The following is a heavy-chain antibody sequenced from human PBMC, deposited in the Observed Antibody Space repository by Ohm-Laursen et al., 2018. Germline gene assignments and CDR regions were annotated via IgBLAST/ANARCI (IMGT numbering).Heavy chain of an antibody. CDR1: GFSLSDDGMS. J-gene: IGHJ4*02. CDR2: VYWDNDE. Sequence: PTQTLTLTCTFSGFSLSDDGMSVGWIRQSPGEALEWLTLVYWDNDERYRPSLKSRLTMTKDTSKNQVVLTMTNMDSLDTATYYCVRGRRVAVVSTPYYFDHWGQGILVTVSS. D-gene: IGHD6-19*01. CDR3: VRGRRVAVVSTPYYFDH. V-gene: IGHV2-5*02.